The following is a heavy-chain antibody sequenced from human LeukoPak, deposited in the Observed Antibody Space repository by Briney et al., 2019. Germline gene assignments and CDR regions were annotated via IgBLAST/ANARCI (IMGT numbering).Heavy chain of an antibody. D-gene: IGHD6-19*01. V-gene: IGHV4-34*01. CDR3: ARVAVAGLRFAYFDY. Sequence: ASETLSLTCAVYGGSFSGYYWSWIRQPPGKGLEWIGEINHSGSTNYNPSLKSRVTISVDTSRNQFSLKLSSVTAADTAVYYCARVAVAGLRFAYFDYWGQGTLVTVSS. J-gene: IGHJ4*02. CDR2: INHSGST. CDR1: GGSFSGYY.